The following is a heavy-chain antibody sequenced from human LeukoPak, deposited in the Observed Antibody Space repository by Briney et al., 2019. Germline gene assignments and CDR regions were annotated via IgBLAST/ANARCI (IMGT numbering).Heavy chain of an antibody. CDR1: GFTVSNNY. CDR2: TWYEGSNK. CDR3: AKGYSYAFDY. J-gene: IGHJ4*02. V-gene: IGHV3-33*06. D-gene: IGHD5-18*01. Sequence: GGSLRLSCAASGFTVSNNYTSWVRQAPGKGLEWVAVTWYEGSNKYYADSLKGRFTISRDNSKSSLYLQMNSLRAEDTAVYYCAKGYSYAFDYWGQGTLVTVFS.